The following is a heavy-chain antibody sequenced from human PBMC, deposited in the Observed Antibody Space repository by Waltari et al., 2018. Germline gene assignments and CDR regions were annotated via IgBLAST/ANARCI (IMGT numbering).Heavy chain of an antibody. CDR2: INPNSGGT. CDR1: GYTFTGYY. J-gene: IGHJ6*02. D-gene: IGHD6-19*01. Sequence: QVQLVQSGAEVKKPGASVKVSCKASGYTFTGYYMHWVRQAPGQGLEWMGRINPNSGGTNYAQKFQGRVTMTRDTSISTAYMELSRLRSDDTAVYYCARIVGSAGEVRYYYYGMDVWGQGTTVTVSS. CDR3: ARIVGSAGEVRYYYYGMDV. V-gene: IGHV1-2*06.